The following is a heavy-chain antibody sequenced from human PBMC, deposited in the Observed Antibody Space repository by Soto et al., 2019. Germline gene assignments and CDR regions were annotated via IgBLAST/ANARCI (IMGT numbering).Heavy chain of an antibody. Sequence: PGGSLRLSCAASGFTFSSYGMHWVRQAPGKGLEWVAVIWYDGSNKYYADSVKGRFTISRDNSKNTLYLQMNSLRAEDTAVYYCARDQARVGAYNYYYYYGMDVWGQGTTVTVSS. V-gene: IGHV3-33*01. D-gene: IGHD1-26*01. CDR1: GFTFSSYG. CDR2: IWYDGSNK. J-gene: IGHJ6*02. CDR3: ARDQARVGAYNYYYYYGMDV.